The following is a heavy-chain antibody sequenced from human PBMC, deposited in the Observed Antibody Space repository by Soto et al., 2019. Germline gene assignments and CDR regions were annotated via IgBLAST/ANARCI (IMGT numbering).Heavy chain of an antibody. J-gene: IGHJ3*02. D-gene: IGHD3-16*02. CDR3: AALPALDGELSFGAFEI. Sequence: PGGSLRLSCAASGFTFDDYAMHWVRQAPGKGLEWVSGISWNSGSIGYADSVKGRFTISRDNAKNSLYLQMNSLRAEDTALYYCAALPALDGELSFGAFEIWGKGTMVTVSS. CDR2: ISWNSGSI. V-gene: IGHV3-9*01. CDR1: GFTFDDYA.